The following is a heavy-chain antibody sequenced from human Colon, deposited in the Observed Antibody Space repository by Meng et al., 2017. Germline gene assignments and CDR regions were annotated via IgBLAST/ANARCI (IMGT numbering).Heavy chain of an antibody. CDR1: GFTFEDYV. CDR2: INWKGDST. V-gene: IGHV3-20*04. J-gene: IGHJ4*02. CDR3: ARDHGKWVGESTHFDY. D-gene: IGHD3-10*01. Sequence: GESLKISCISSGFTFEDYVMFWVRQAPGKGLEWVSGINWKGDSTSYADSVKGRCTISRDNANNSLYLQMNNLRVEDTALYYCARDHGKWVGESTHFDYWGQGTPVTVSS.